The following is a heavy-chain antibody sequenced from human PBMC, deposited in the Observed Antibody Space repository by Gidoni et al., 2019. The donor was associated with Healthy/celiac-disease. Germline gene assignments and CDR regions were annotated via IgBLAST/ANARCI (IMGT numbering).Heavy chain of an antibody. J-gene: IGHJ2*01. V-gene: IGHV3-48*02. CDR2: ISSSSRTI. CDR1: GFTFSIYS. D-gene: IGHD1-1*01. Sequence: EVQMVESGGGVLQTGGYLSLSCAAPGFTFSIYSMNLVRQAPGRGLEWVSYISSSSRTIYYADSVKGRFTISRDNAKNSLYLQMNSLRDEDTAVYYCARDTQLKRGYFDLWGRGTLVTVSS. CDR3: ARDTQLKRGYFDL.